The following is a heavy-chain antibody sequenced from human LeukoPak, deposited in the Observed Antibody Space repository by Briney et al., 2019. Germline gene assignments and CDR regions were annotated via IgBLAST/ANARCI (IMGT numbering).Heavy chain of an antibody. Sequence: PGGSLRLSCAASGFTFSSYSMNWVRQAPGEGLEWVSYISSSSSTIYYADSVKGRFTISRDNAKNSLYLQMNSLRAEDTAVYYCATPLPAFAYCGGDCYPQDYGMDVWGQGTTVTVSS. CDR2: ISSSSSTI. CDR1: GFTFSSYS. J-gene: IGHJ6*02. CDR3: ATPLPAFAYCGGDCYPQDYGMDV. D-gene: IGHD2-21*02. V-gene: IGHV3-48*04.